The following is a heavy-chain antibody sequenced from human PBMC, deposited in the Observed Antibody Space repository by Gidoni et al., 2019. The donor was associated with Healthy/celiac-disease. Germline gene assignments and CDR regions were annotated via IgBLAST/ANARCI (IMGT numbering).Heavy chain of an antibody. CDR1: GDSVSSNSAA. CDR2: TYYRSKWYN. J-gene: IGHJ4*02. Sequence: QVQLQQSGPGLVKPSQTLSLTCAISGDSVSSNSAAWNWIRQSPSRGLEWLGRTYYRSKWYNDYAVSVKSRITINPDTSKNQFSLQLNSVTPEDTAVYYCAREVGTYYYGSGMRTQDLKIDYWGQGTLVTVSS. V-gene: IGHV6-1*01. D-gene: IGHD3-10*01. CDR3: AREVGTYYYGSGMRTQDLKIDY.